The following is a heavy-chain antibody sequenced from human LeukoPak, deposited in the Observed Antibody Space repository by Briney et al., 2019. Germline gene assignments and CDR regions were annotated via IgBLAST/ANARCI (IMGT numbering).Heavy chain of an antibody. Sequence: ASVKVSCKASGYTFTGYYMHWVRQAPGQGLEWMGRINPNSGGTNYAQKFQGRVTMTRDTSISTAYMELSRLRSDDTAVNYCARDFFNYGGNDWGQGTLVTVSS. CDR3: ARDFFNYGGND. CDR1: GYTFTGYY. J-gene: IGHJ4*02. CDR2: INPNSGGT. D-gene: IGHD4-23*01. V-gene: IGHV1-2*06.